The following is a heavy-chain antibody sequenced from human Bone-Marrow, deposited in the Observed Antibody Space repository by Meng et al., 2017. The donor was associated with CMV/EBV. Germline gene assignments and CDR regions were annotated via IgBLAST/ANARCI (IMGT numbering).Heavy chain of an antibody. CDR1: GGSISSSSYY. V-gene: IGHV4-39*07. Sequence: GSLRPSCTVSGGSISSSSYYWGWSRQPPGKGLEWIVSIYDSGSTYYNPSLKNGVTISVDTSKNQFSLKLSSVTAADTAVYYCARDRWTQLGDQPIDFWGQGTLVTVSS. J-gene: IGHJ4*02. CDR3: ARDRWTQLGDQPIDF. D-gene: IGHD5-18*01. CDR2: IYDSGST.